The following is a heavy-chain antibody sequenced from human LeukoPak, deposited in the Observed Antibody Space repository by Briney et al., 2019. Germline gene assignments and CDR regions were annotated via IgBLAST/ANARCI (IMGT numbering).Heavy chain of an antibody. J-gene: IGHJ4*02. V-gene: IGHV1-24*01. CDR2: FDPEDGET. CDR3: ATPPIYDSSGSVEDY. Sequence: ASVKVSCKVSGYTLTELSMHWVRQAPGKGFEWMGGFDPEDGETIYAQKFQGRVTMTEDTSTDTAYIELSSLRSEDTAVYYCATPPIYDSSGSVEDYWGQGTLVTVSS. D-gene: IGHD3-22*01. CDR1: GYTLTELS.